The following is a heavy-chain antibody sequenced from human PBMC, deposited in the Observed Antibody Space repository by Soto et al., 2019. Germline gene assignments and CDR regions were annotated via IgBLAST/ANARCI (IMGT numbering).Heavy chain of an antibody. D-gene: IGHD6-6*01. CDR1: GFTFSSYA. CDR3: VKRSSSSTRLTTYYYYYGMDV. CDR2: ISSSGGST. Sequence: GGSLRLSCSASGFTFSSYAMHWVRQAPGKGLEYVSAISSSGGSTYYADSVKGRFTISRDNSKNTLYLQMSSLRAEDTAVYYCVKRSSSSTRLTTYYYYYGMDVWGQGTTVTVSS. J-gene: IGHJ6*02. V-gene: IGHV3-64D*08.